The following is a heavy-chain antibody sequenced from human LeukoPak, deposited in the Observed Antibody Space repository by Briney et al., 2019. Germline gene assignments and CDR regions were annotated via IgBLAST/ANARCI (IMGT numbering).Heavy chain of an antibody. V-gene: IGHV3-21*01. D-gene: IGHD3-10*01. CDR2: ISSSSSYI. CDR3: ARSMVREYYFDY. CDR1: GFTFSSYS. Sequence: PGGSLRLSCAASGFTFSSYSMNWVRQAPGKGLEWVSSISSSSSYIYYADSVKGRFTISRDNSKNTLYLQMNSLRAEDTAVYYCARSMVREYYFDYWGQGTLVTVSS. J-gene: IGHJ4*02.